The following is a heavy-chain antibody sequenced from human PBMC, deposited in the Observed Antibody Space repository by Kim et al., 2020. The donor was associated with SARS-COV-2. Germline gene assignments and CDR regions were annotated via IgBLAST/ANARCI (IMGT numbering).Heavy chain of an antibody. CDR2: ITGSGATT. Sequence: GGSLRLSCAASGFTFTVYAMSWVRQAPGKGLEWVSLITGSGATTYYADSVKGRFTISRDNSKNTVYLQMNSLTAEDTAVYYCAKDPPRGSWFGSCGQGT. J-gene: IGHJ5*01. CDR1: GFTFTVYA. V-gene: IGHV3-23*01. CDR3: AKDPPRGSWFGS.